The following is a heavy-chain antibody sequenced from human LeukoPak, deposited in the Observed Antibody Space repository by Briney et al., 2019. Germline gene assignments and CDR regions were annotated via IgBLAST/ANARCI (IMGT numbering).Heavy chain of an antibody. Sequence: ASVKLSCKASGYTFTGYYMHWVRQAPGQGLEWMGWITPNSGGTNYAQKFQGRVTMTRDTSISTAYMELSRLRSDDTAVYYCARDMVVRGVRGADYWGQGTLVTVSS. CDR3: ARDMVVRGVRGADY. V-gene: IGHV1-2*02. J-gene: IGHJ4*02. CDR1: GYTFTGYY. D-gene: IGHD3-10*01. CDR2: ITPNSGGT.